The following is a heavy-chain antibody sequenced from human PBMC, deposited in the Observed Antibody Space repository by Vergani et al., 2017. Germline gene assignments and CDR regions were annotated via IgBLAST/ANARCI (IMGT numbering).Heavy chain of an antibody. D-gene: IGHD6-6*01. V-gene: IGHV5-51*01. Sequence: EVQLVQSGAEVKKPGESLKISCKGSGYSFTSYWIGWVRQMPGKGREWMGIIYPGDSDTRTSPSFQGQVTISAYRSISTAYLQWRSLKAADTAMYYCAGPDSSSGKWGAFDIWGQGTMVTVSS. J-gene: IGHJ3*02. CDR3: AGPDSSSGKWGAFDI. CDR2: IYPGDSDT. CDR1: GYSFTSYW.